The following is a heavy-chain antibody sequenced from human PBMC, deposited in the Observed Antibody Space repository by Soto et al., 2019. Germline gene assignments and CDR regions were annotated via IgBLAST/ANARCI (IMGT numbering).Heavy chain of an antibody. D-gene: IGHD3-10*01. CDR1: GGSISSSNW. J-gene: IGHJ5*01. CDR2: IYHSGST. V-gene: IGHV4-4*02. CDR3: VRDYRVRGVMRWFDS. Sequence: SETLSLTCAVSGGSISSSNWWSWVRQPPGKGLEWIGEIYHSGSTNYNPSLKSRVTISVDKSKNQFSLKLSSVTAADTAVYYCVRDYRVRGVMRWFDSWGRRTLVIVSS.